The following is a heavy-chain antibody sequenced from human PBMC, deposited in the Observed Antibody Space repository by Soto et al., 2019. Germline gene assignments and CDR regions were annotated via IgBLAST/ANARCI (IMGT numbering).Heavy chain of an antibody. D-gene: IGHD3-3*02. CDR2: IFYLGSS. CDR1: GDSIIISDFY. J-gene: IGHJ5*02. V-gene: IGHV4-39*01. CDR3: ARHSLALSKHNWFDP. Sequence: SETLSLTCTVSGDSIIISDFYWGWVRQPPGKGLEWIGSIFYLGSSYYNPSLKSRVTMSVDTSKNQFSLRLRSVTAADTDLYFCARHSLALSKHNWFDPSGQRIMVTVSS.